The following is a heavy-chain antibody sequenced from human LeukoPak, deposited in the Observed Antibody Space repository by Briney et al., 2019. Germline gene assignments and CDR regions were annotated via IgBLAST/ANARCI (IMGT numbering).Heavy chain of an antibody. Sequence: PSETLSLTCTVSGGSISSSTYYWGWIRQPPGKGLEWIGFIYYSGTTNYNPSLKSRVTISVDTSKNQFSLKLSSVTAADTAVYYCAQVGTFDYWGQGTLVTVSS. D-gene: IGHD1-26*01. CDR3: AQVGTFDY. CDR2: IYYSGTT. CDR1: GGSISSSTYY. V-gene: IGHV4-61*05. J-gene: IGHJ4*02.